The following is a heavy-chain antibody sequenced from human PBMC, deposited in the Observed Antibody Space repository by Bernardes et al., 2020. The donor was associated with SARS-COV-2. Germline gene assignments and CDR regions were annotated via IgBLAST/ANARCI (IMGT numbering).Heavy chain of an antibody. Sequence: GGSLRLSCAGSGFSFSSDYLAWVRQAPGKGLEWVSAISGSGDGTYYADSLRGRFTVSRDNSKNTLYLQLNSLRVEDTAVYFCVKDRPASGWYYWGQGTQVTVSS. CDR3: VKDRPASGWYY. CDR2: ISGSGDGT. V-gene: IGHV3-23*01. D-gene: IGHD6-13*01. CDR1: GFSFSSDY. J-gene: IGHJ4*02.